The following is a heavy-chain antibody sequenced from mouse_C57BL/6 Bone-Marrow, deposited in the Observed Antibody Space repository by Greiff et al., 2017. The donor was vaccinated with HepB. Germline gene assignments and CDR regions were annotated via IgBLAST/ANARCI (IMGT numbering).Heavy chain of an antibody. CDR1: GYTFTSYW. V-gene: IGHV1-50*01. Sequence: QVQLQQPGAELVKPGASVKLSCKASGYTFTSYWMQWVKPRPGQGLEWIGEIDPSDSYTNYNQKFKGKATLTVDQSSSTAYMQLSSLTSEDSAVYYCARSPPFYYDYDGAWFAYGGQGTLVTVSA. D-gene: IGHD2-4*01. CDR3: ARSPPFYYDYDGAWFAY. J-gene: IGHJ3*01. CDR2: IDPSDSYT.